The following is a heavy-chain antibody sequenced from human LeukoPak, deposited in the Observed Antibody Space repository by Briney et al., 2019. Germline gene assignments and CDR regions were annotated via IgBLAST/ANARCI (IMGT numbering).Heavy chain of an antibody. V-gene: IGHV4-4*07. CDR2: IYTSGST. Sequence: SETLSLTSTVSGGSISSYYWSWIRQPAGKGLEWIGRIYTSGSTNYNPSLKSRVTMSVDTSKNQFSLKLSSVTAADTALYYCARVSVVTEAFDIWGQGTMVTVSS. CDR1: GGSISSYY. D-gene: IGHD4-23*01. J-gene: IGHJ3*02. CDR3: ARVSVVTEAFDI.